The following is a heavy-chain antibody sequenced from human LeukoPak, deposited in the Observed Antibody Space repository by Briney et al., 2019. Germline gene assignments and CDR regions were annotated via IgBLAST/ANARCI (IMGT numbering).Heavy chain of an antibody. CDR1: GYTFSSYY. V-gene: IGHV1-46*01. CDR2: INPSGGSTT. J-gene: IGHJ4*02. CDR3: ARGTLRYFDF. D-gene: IGHD3-9*01. Sequence: VASVKVSCKASGYTFSSYYMHWVRQAPGQGPEWMGVINPSGGSTTSYAQKIQGRVTMTRDTSMSTVTMELSSLRSEDTAVYYCARGTLRYFDFWGQGTLVTVSS.